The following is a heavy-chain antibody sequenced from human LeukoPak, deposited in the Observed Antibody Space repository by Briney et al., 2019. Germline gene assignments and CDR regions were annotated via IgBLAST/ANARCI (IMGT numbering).Heavy chain of an antibody. J-gene: IGHJ4*02. D-gene: IGHD6-6*01. Sequence: ASVKVSCKASGYTFTGYHMYWVRQAPGQGLEWMGWINPNSGGTNYAQKFQGRVTMTRDTSISTAYMELSRLRSDDTAVCYCARVGVAARPYIFDYWGQGTLVTVSS. V-gene: IGHV1-2*02. CDR2: INPNSGGT. CDR1: GYTFTGYH. CDR3: ARVGVAARPYIFDY.